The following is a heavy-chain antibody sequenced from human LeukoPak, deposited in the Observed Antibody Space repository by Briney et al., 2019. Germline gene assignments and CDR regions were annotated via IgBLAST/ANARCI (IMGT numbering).Heavy chain of an antibody. Sequence: GASVKVSCKASGYTFTSYGISWMRQAPCHGLEWMGWISAYNCNTNYAQRLQGRVTMTTDTCTSTAYMELRSLRSDDTAVYYCARDLVRGVFYYYYYMDVWGKGTTVTVSS. CDR3: ARDLVRGVFYYYYYMDV. D-gene: IGHD3-10*02. CDR2: ISAYNCNT. V-gene: IGHV1-18*01. J-gene: IGHJ6*03. CDR1: GYTFTSYG.